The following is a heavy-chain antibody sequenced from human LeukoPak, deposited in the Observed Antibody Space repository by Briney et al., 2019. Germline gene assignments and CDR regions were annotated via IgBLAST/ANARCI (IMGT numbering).Heavy chain of an antibody. CDR2: IYYSGTT. D-gene: IGHD3-3*01. CDR3: ARGTTFGVATNWFDP. V-gene: IGHV4-59*01. CDR1: GASMSSYY. Sequence: PSETLSLTCNVSGASMSSYYWSWIRQPPGKGLEWIGYIYYSGTTNYNPSLKSRLTISVDTSKNQFSLKLSSVTAADTAVYYCARGTTFGVATNWFDPWGRGTLVTVSS. J-gene: IGHJ5*02.